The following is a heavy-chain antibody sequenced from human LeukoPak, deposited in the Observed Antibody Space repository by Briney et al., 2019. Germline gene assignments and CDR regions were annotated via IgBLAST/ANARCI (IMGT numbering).Heavy chain of an antibody. V-gene: IGHV3-21*01. CDR3: ARVASNIPAARVSFDC. J-gene: IGHJ4*02. CDR1: GFTFSSYA. Sequence: GGSLRLSCAASGFTFSSYAMSWVRQAPGKGLEWVSSISGSSSYIYYADSVKGRFTISRDNAKNSLYLQMNSLRAEDTAVYYCARVASNIPAARVSFDCWGQGTLVTVSS. D-gene: IGHD2-2*01. CDR2: ISGSSSYI.